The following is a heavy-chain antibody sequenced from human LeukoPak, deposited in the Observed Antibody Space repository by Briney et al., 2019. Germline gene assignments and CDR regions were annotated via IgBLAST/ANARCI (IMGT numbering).Heavy chain of an antibody. CDR1: GFTFSSHW. D-gene: IGHD3-3*01. CDR2: IKQDGSEK. J-gene: IGHJ4*02. V-gene: IGHV3-7*05. Sequence: PGGSLRLSCAASGFTFSSHWMSWVRQAPGKGLEWVANIKQDGSEKYYVDSVKGRFTISRDNAKNSLYLQMNSLRAEDTAVYYCARDMPHYDFWSGYYFDYWGQGTLVTVS. CDR3: ARDMPHYDFWSGYYFDY.